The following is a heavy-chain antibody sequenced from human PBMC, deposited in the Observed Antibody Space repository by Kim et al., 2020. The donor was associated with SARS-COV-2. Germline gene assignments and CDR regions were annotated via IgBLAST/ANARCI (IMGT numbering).Heavy chain of an antibody. CDR3: ARVRTTMVRGIIIRGLGNWFDP. CDR1: GYSFTSHG. Sequence: ASVKVSCKASGYSFTSHGINWLRQAPGQGLEWMGWINTHTGNPTYAPGFTGRFVFSLDTSVSTAYLQISSLNPEDTAVYYCARVRTTMVRGIIIRGLGNWFDPWGQGTLVTASS. V-gene: IGHV7-4-1*02. D-gene: IGHD3-10*01. J-gene: IGHJ5*02. CDR2: INTHTGNP.